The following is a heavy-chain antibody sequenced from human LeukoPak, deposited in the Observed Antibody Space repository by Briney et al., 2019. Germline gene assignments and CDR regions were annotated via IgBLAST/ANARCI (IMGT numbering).Heavy chain of an antibody. D-gene: IGHD3-10*01. Sequence: ASVKVSCKASGYTFTSYGISWVRQAPGQGLEWMGWISAYNGNTNYAQKLQGRVTMTTDTSTSTAYMELRSLRSDDTAVYYCARAVTMVRGVIFFDYWGQGTLVTVSS. CDR3: ARAVTMVRGVIFFDY. J-gene: IGHJ4*02. V-gene: IGHV1-18*01. CDR2: ISAYNGNT. CDR1: GYTFTSYG.